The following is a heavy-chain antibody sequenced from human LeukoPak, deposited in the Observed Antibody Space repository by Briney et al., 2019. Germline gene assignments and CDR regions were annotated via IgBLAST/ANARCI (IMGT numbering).Heavy chain of an antibody. CDR3: AKSIRGYQLLYYFDY. CDR1: GFTVSSNY. V-gene: IGHV3-53*01. Sequence: GGSLRLSCAASGFTVSSNYMSWVRQAPGKGLEWVSVIYSDGRIHYADSVKGRFTISRDDSKNTLYLQMNSLRAEDTAVYYCAKSIRGYQLLYYFDYWGQGTLVTVSS. D-gene: IGHD2-2*01. CDR2: IYSDGRI. J-gene: IGHJ4*02.